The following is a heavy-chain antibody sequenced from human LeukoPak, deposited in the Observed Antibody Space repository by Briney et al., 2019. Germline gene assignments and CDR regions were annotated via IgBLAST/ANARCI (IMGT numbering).Heavy chain of an antibody. Sequence: GGSLRLSCAASGFTFSSYWMSWVRQAPGKGLEWVANIKQDGSEKYYVDSVKGRFTISRDNAKNSLYLQMNSLRAEDTAVYYCARHGATSNWNYEKYWAQGTLVTVSS. CDR1: GFTFSSYW. J-gene: IGHJ4*02. CDR2: IKQDGSEK. D-gene: IGHD1-7*01. V-gene: IGHV3-7*01. CDR3: ARHGATSNWNYEKY.